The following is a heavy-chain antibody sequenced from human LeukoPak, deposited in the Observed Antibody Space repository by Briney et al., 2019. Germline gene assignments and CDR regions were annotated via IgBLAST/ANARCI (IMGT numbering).Heavy chain of an antibody. CDR3: ARRGIWGAFREIPEDASDI. D-gene: IGHD3-10*01. CDR2: IYYSGST. V-gene: IGHV4-59*01. CDR1: GGSISSYY. J-gene: IGHJ3*02. Sequence: PSETLSLTCTVSGGSISSYYWSWIRQPPGKGLEWIGYIYYSGSTNYNPSLKSRVTISVDTSKNQFSLKLSSVTAADTAVYYCARRGIWGAFREIPEDASDIWGQGTMVTVSS.